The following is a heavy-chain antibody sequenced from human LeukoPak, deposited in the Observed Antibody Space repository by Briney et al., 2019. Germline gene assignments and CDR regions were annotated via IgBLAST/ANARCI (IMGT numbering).Heavy chain of an antibody. Sequence: GGSLRLSXAASGFTFDDYGMSWVRQAPGKGLEWVSGINWNGGSTGYADSVKGRFTMSRDNAKNSLYMQMNSLRAEDTALYYCAREGSSGLFDYWGQGTLVTVSS. CDR3: AREGSSGLFDY. V-gene: IGHV3-20*04. J-gene: IGHJ4*02. CDR1: GFTFDDYG. D-gene: IGHD6-19*01. CDR2: INWNGGST.